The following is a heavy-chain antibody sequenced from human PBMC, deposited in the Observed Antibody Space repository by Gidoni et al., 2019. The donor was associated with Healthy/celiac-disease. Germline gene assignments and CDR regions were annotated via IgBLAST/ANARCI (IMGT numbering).Heavy chain of an antibody. Sequence: QMQLVQSGPEVKKPGTSVKVSCKASGFTFTSSAMQWVRQARGQRLAWLGWLVVGSGNTNYAQKFQERVTITRDMSTSTAYMELSSLRSEDTAVYYCAAESYSSGWYAFDYWGQGTLVTVSS. D-gene: IGHD6-19*01. V-gene: IGHV1-58*02. CDR3: AAESYSSGWYAFDY. CDR1: GFTFTSSA. J-gene: IGHJ4*02. CDR2: LVVGSGNT.